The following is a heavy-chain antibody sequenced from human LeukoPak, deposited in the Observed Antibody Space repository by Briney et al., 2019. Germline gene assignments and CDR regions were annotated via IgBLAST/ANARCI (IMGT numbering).Heavy chain of an antibody. CDR2: IDPNSGGT. J-gene: IGHJ6*02. Sequence: ASVKVSCTASGYTFTGYYMHWVRQAPGQGLEWMGWIDPNSGGTNYAQKFQGRVTMTRDTSISTAYMELSRLRSDDTAVYYCARVPLRYFDWLLKDAYYYYYGMDVWGQGTTVTVSS. D-gene: IGHD3-9*01. CDR1: GYTFTGYY. CDR3: ARVPLRYFDWLLKDAYYYYYGMDV. V-gene: IGHV1-2*02.